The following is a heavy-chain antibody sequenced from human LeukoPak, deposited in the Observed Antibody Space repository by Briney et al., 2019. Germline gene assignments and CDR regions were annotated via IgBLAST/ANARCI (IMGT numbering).Heavy chain of an antibody. CDR3: TRDHSAVYFGLRSFSDDAFDI. CDR1: GFTFSSYA. Sequence: GGSLRLSCAASGFTFSSYAMHWVRQAPGKGPEWVSSISSRTDYIYYVDSVKGRFTVSRDNAKNSLYLQMNSLRAEDTAVYYCTRDHSAVYFGLRSFSDDAFDIWGRGTMVTVSS. V-gene: IGHV3-21*01. CDR2: ISSRTDYI. D-gene: IGHD3-10*01. J-gene: IGHJ3*02.